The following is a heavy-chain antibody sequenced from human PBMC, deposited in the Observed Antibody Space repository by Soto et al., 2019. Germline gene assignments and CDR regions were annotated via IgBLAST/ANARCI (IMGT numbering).Heavy chain of an antibody. J-gene: IGHJ4*02. V-gene: IGHV1-69*01. CDR2: FIPVYRTL. CDR3: ATGVIWIGYFTVDS. Sequence: SVKVSCKASGGSFGKSAINWVRQTPGQGLEWLGGFIPVYRTLNYAQKFQGRVTITADESTGTAYMTLSSLASDDTAVYYCATGVIWIGYFTVDSWGQGXRVTVYS. CDR1: GGSFGKSA. D-gene: IGHD3-3*01.